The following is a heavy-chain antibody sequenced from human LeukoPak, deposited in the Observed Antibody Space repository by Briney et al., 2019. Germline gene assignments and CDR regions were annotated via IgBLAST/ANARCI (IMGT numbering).Heavy chain of an antibody. D-gene: IGHD3-10*01. CDR2: IYYSGST. Sequence: PSETLSLTCTVSGGSISSYYWSWIRQPPGKGLEWIGYIYYSGSTNYNPSLKSRVTISVDTSKNQFSLKLSSVTAADTAVYYCARFVFGYYGWGSYYTPNRGYYYYYRTVGGKGTTVTVSS. V-gene: IGHV4-59*01. J-gene: IGHJ6*03. CDR3: ARFVFGYYGWGSYYTPNRGYYYYYRTV. CDR1: GGSISSYY.